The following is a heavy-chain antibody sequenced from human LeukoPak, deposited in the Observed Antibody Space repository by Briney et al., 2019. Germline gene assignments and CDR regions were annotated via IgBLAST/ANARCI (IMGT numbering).Heavy chain of an antibody. Sequence: PSETLSLTCTVSGGSISSSSYYWGWIRQPPGKGLEWIGSIYYSGSTYYNPSLKSRVTISVDTPKNQFSLKLSSVTAADTAVYYCASANPYSSSWYTSHYYYYYGMDVWGQGTTVTVSS. CDR3: ASANPYSSSWYTSHYYYYYGMDV. J-gene: IGHJ6*02. D-gene: IGHD6-13*01. CDR1: GGSISSSSYY. V-gene: IGHV4-39*01. CDR2: IYYSGST.